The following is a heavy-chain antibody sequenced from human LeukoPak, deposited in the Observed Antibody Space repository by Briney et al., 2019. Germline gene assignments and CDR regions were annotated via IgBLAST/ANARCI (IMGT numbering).Heavy chain of an antibody. D-gene: IGHD3-3*01. CDR1: GFTFCDYY. J-gene: IGHJ4*02. CDR2: ISSSGSTI. Sequence: GGSLRLSCAASGFTFCDYYMSWIRQAAGKGVEWGSYISSSGSTIYYAAPVKGRFTISRDNAKNSLYLQMNGLRAEDTAVYYCASQYDFWSGYYDYWGQGTLVTVSS. V-gene: IGHV3-11*01. CDR3: ASQYDFWSGYYDY.